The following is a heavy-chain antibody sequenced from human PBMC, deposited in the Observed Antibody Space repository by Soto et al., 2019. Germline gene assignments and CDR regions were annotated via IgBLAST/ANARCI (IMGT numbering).Heavy chain of an antibody. CDR1: GGSISSYY. Sequence: PSETLSHTCTVSGGSISSYYWIWIRQPPGKGLEWIGYIHHSGSTNYNPSLRSRVTISVDTSKSQFSLKLSSVTAADTAVYFCASAPVTTRLDYWGQGTLVTVSS. CDR3: ASAPVTTRLDY. V-gene: IGHV4-59*01. CDR2: IHHSGST. J-gene: IGHJ4*02. D-gene: IGHD4-17*01.